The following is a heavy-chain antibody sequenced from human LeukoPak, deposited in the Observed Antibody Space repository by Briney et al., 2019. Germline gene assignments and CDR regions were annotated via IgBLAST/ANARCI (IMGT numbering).Heavy chain of an antibody. Sequence: GGSLRLSCAATGFSFSSYALSWVRQAPGKGLEWVSAISSGGDRTYYADSATGRFTISRDNSKNMLFLQMSSLRAEDAAMYYCTREAIATGYAYDWGQGTLVTVFS. V-gene: IGHV3-23*01. D-gene: IGHD3-16*01. CDR3: TREAIATGYAYD. J-gene: IGHJ4*02. CDR2: ISSGGDRT. CDR1: GFSFSSYA.